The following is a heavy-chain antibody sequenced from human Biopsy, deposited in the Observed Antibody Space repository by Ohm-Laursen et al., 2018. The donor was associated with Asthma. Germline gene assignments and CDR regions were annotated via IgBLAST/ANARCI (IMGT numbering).Heavy chain of an antibody. V-gene: IGHV3-9*01. J-gene: IGHJ1*01. D-gene: IGHD3-3*02. CDR2: ISWNSATI. Sequence: SLRLSCSASGFKFDEYTMHWVRQAPGKGLEWVSGISWNSATIGYADSLKGRFTISRDNAKNSLYLQMNRLRAEDTAVYYCARTFHFWSPYHAEHYQLWGQGTLVTVSS. CDR3: ARTFHFWSPYHAEHYQL. CDR1: GFKFDEYT.